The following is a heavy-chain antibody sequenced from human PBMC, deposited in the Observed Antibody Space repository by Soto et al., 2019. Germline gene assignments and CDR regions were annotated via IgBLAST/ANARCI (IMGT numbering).Heavy chain of an antibody. CDR2: FYDLDGT. D-gene: IGHD4-4*01. Sequence: GSLRLSCAVSGLTVSGKKYVAWVRQAPGKGLEWVSGFYDLDGTYYADSLKGRFTTSGDSSRTIVYLQMNGLRPEDTAVYYCATWHLQEHAYDVWGQGTTVTVSS. V-gene: IGHV3-53*01. CDR3: ATWHLQEHAYDV. J-gene: IGHJ3*01. CDR1: GLTVSGKKY.